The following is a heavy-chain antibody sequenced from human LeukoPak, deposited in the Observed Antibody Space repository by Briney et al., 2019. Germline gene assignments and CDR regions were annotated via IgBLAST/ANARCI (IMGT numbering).Heavy chain of an antibody. CDR3: ARALYDSSGYSYYFDY. CDR1: GGSFSGYY. Sequence: SETLSLTCAVYGGSFSGYYWSWIRQPPGKGLERIGEINHSGSTNYNPSLKSRVTISVDTSKNQFSLKLSSVTAADTAVYYCARALYDSSGYSYYFDYWGQGTLVTVSS. J-gene: IGHJ4*02. D-gene: IGHD3-22*01. V-gene: IGHV4-34*01. CDR2: INHSGST.